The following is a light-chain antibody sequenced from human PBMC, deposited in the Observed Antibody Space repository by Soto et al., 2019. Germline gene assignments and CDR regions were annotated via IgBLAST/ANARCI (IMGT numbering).Light chain of an antibody. Sequence: EIVLTQSPATLSLSPGERATLSCRTSQSVGSYLAWYQHRAGQAPRLLIYAVSNRATGIPARFSGSGSVTDFTLTISSLEPEDFAVYYCQQRNRWPPVYTFGQGTKLEIK. CDR1: QSVGSY. CDR3: QQRNRWPPVYT. J-gene: IGKJ2*01. CDR2: AVS. V-gene: IGKV3-11*01.